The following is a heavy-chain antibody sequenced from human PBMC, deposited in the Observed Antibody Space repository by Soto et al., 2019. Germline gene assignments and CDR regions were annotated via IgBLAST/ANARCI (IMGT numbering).Heavy chain of an antibody. CDR2: INHSGST. D-gene: IGHD3-10*01. CDR3: ASRMVRGVIMKRGWFDP. CDR1: GGSFSGYY. Sequence: QVQLQQWGAGLLKPSETLSLICAVYGGSFSGYYWSWIRQPPGKGLEWIGEINHSGSTNYNPSLKSRVTISVDTSKNQFSLKLSSVTAADTAVYYCASRMVRGVIMKRGWFDPWGQGTLVTVSS. J-gene: IGHJ5*02. V-gene: IGHV4-34*01.